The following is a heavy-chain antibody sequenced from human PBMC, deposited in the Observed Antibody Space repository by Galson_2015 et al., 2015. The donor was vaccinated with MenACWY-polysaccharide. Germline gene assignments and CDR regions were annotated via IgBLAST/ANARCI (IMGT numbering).Heavy chain of an antibody. V-gene: IGHV4-34*01. CDR3: ARGGIFVVVPAAISRRNWFDP. J-gene: IGHJ5*02. D-gene: IGHD2-2*02. CDR1: GGSFRGYY. CDR2: INHSGST. Sequence: LTCAVYGGSFRGYYWSWIRQPPGKGLEWIGEINHSGSTNYNPSLKSRVTISVDTSKNQFSLKLSSVTAADTAVYYCARGGIFVVVPAAISRRNWFDPWGQGTLVTVSS.